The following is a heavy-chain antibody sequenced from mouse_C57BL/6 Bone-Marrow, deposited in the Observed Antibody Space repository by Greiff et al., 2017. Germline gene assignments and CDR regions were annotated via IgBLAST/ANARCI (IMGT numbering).Heavy chain of an antibody. V-gene: IGHV5-15*01. D-gene: IGHD2-4*01. Sequence: EVMLVESGGGLVQPGGSLKLSCAASGFTFSDYGMAWVRQAPRKGPEWVAFISNLAYSIYYADTVTGRFTISRENAKNTLYLEMSSLRSEDTAMYYCARRFYDYGTAYYAMDYWGQGTSVTVSS. CDR2: ISNLAYSI. CDR1: GFTFSDYG. CDR3: ARRFYDYGTAYYAMDY. J-gene: IGHJ4*01.